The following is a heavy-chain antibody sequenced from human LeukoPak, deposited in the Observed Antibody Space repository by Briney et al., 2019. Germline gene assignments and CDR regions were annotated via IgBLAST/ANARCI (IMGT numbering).Heavy chain of an antibody. J-gene: IGHJ4*02. CDR3: ATYRQVLLPFES. CDR2: IFPSGGEI. D-gene: IGHD5-18*01. V-gene: IGHV3-23*01. CDR1: GFTFSTFA. Sequence: PGGSLRLSCAASGFTFSTFAMIWVRQPPGKGLEWVSSIFPSGGEIHYADSVRGRFTIYRDNSESILSLQMNSLRAEDTAIYYCATYRQVLLPFESWGQGTLVTVSS.